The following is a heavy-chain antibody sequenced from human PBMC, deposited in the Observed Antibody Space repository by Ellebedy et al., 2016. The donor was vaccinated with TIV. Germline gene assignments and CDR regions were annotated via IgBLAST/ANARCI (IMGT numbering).Heavy chain of an antibody. Sequence: ASVQVSCXASGYTFTGYYMHWVRQAPGQGLEWMGWINPNSGGTNYAQKFQGRVTMTRDTSISTAYMELSRLRSDDTAVYYCARGGGSGILTGYNTIWFGELSTYDAFDIWGQGTMVTVSS. V-gene: IGHV1-2*02. D-gene: IGHD3-10*01. CDR1: GYTFTGYY. CDR2: INPNSGGT. CDR3: ARGGGSGILTGYNTIWFGELSTYDAFDI. J-gene: IGHJ3*02.